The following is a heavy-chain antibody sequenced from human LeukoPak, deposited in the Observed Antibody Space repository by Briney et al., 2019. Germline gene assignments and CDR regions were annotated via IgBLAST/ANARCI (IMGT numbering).Heavy chain of an antibody. J-gene: IGHJ5*02. Sequence: ASVKVSCKASGYTFTGYYMHWVRQAAGQGLEWMGWINPNSGGTNYAQKVQGRVTMTRDTSISTAYMELSRLRSDDTAVYYCAREAPNWFDPWGQGTLVTVSS. CDR3: AREAPNWFDP. CDR2: INPNSGGT. V-gene: IGHV1-2*02. CDR1: GYTFTGYY.